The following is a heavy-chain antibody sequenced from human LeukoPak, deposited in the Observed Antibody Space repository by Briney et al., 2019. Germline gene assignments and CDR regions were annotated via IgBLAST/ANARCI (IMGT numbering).Heavy chain of an antibody. CDR2: IYTSGST. J-gene: IGHJ3*02. Sequence: KASETLSLTCTVSGGSISSGSYYWSWIRQPAGKGLEWIGRIYTSGSTNYNPSLKSRVTISVDTSKKQFSLKLRSVTAADTAVYYCARDSGSNGFDIWGQGTMVTVSS. D-gene: IGHD3-22*01. CDR1: GGSISSGSYY. CDR3: ARDSGSNGFDI. V-gene: IGHV4-61*02.